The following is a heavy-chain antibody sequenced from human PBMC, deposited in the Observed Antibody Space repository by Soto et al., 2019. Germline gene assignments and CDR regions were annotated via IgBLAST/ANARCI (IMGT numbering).Heavy chain of an antibody. V-gene: IGHV5-51*01. J-gene: IGHJ3*02. Sequence: GESLKISCKGSGYSFTSYWIGWVRQMPGKGLEWMGIIYPGDSDTRYSPSFQGQVTISADKSISTAYLQWSSLKASDTAMYYCATLYSSGWTNDAFDIWGQGTMVTVS. CDR2: IYPGDSDT. D-gene: IGHD6-19*01. CDR1: GYSFTSYW. CDR3: ATLYSSGWTNDAFDI.